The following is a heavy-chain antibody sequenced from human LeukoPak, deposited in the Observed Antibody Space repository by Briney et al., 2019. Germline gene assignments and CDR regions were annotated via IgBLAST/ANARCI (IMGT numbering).Heavy chain of an antibody. CDR1: GFTFSSYA. CDR2: ISGSGGST. CDR3: AKDGSSWDLNWLDP. J-gene: IGHJ5*02. D-gene: IGHD6-13*01. Sequence: PGGSLRLSCAASGFTFSSYAMSWVRQAPGKGLEWVSAISGSGGSTYYADSVKGRFTISRDNSKNTLYLQMNSLRAEDTAVYYCAKDGSSWDLNWLDPWGQGTLVTVSS. V-gene: IGHV3-23*01.